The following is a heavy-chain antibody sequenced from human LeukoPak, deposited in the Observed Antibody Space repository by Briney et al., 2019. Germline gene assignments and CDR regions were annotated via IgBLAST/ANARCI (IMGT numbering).Heavy chain of an antibody. D-gene: IGHD3-9*01. CDR1: GLTLSSHG. V-gene: IGHV3-30*18. Sequence: QSGGSLRLSCAASGLTLSSHGMHWVRQAPGKGLEWVAVISHDGSRKYYADSVKGRFTVSRDNSKNTLYVQMNSLRAEDTAVYYCAKDRSPYYDISFYHYGMDVWGQGTTVTVSS. CDR3: AKDRSPYYDISFYHYGMDV. J-gene: IGHJ6*02. CDR2: ISHDGSRK.